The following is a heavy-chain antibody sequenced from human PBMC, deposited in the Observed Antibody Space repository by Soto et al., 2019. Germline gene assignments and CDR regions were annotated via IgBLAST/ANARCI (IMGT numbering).Heavy chain of an antibody. CDR3: ARDNCSGGSCYSKSWFDP. CDR2: ISAYNGNT. J-gene: IGHJ5*02. D-gene: IGHD2-15*01. CDR1: GYTFTSYG. V-gene: IGHV1-18*01. Sequence: ASVKVSCKASGYTFTSYGISWVRQAPGQGHEWMGWISAYNGNTNYAQKLQGRVTMTTDTSTSTAYMELRSLRSDDTAVYYFARDNCSGGSCYSKSWFDPWGQGTLVTVSS.